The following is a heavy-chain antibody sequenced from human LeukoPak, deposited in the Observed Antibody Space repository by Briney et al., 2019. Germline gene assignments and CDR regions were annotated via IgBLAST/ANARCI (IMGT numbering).Heavy chain of an antibody. CDR2: IYPGDSDT. V-gene: IGHV5-51*01. D-gene: IGHD2-2*01. CDR1: GYSFTSYW. CDR3: ARAYCSSTSCYWAHFDY. J-gene: IGHJ4*02. Sequence: GESLKISCKGPGYSFTSYWIGWVRQMPGKGLEWMGIIYPGDSDTRYSPSFQGQVTISADKSISTAYLQWSSLKASDTAMYYCARAYCSSTSCYWAHFDYWGQGALVTVSS.